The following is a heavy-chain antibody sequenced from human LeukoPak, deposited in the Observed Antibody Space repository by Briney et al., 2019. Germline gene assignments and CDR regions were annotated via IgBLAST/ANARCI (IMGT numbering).Heavy chain of an antibody. J-gene: IGHJ4*02. CDR1: GFTFSSYW. CDR2: INSDGSST. Sequence: GGSLRLSCAASGFTFSSYWMHWVRQAPGKGLVWVSRINSDGSSTSYADSVKGRFTISRDNAKNTMYLQMNSLRAEDTAVYYCAKDDYDYVWGSYRSYFDYWGQGTLVTVSS. V-gene: IGHV3-74*01. CDR3: AKDDYDYVWGSYRSYFDY. D-gene: IGHD3-16*02.